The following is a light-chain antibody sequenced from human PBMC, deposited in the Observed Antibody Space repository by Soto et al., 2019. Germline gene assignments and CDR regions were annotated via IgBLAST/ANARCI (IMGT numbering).Light chain of an antibody. V-gene: IGKV1-8*01. CDR1: QGISSY. J-gene: IGKJ1*01. Sequence: AIRMTQSPSSFSASTGDRVTITCRASQGISSYLAWYQQKPGKAPKLLISAASTLQSGVPSRFSGSGSGTDFTLTVSGLQSEDSATYYGQHYYSYPWTFGQGTKVEIK. CDR3: QHYYSYPWT. CDR2: AAS.